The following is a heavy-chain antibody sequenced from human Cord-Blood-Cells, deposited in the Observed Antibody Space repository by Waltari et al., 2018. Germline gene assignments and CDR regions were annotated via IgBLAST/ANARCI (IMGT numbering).Heavy chain of an antibody. CDR3: ARVESYYYYYYMDV. CDR1: GYTFTGSY. V-gene: IGHV1-2*02. Sequence: QVQLVQSGAEVKKPGASVTVSCKASGYTFTGSYMHWVRQAPGQGLEWMGWINPNSGGTNYAQKFQGRVTMTRDTSISTAYMELSRLRSDDTAVYYCARVESYYYYYYMDVWGKGTTVTVSS. CDR2: INPNSGGT. J-gene: IGHJ6*03.